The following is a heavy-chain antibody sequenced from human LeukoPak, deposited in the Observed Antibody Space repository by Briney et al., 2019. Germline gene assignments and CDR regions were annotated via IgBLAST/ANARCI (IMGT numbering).Heavy chain of an antibody. V-gene: IGHV3-23*01. D-gene: IGHD1-26*01. Sequence: PGGSLRLSCAASGFTFSSYAMSWVRQAPGKGLEWVSAISGSGGSTYYADSVKGRFTISRDNSKNTLYLQMNSLRAEDTAVYYCARDGAIVGATTERYFDYWGQGTLVTVPS. CDR1: GFTFSSYA. CDR2: ISGSGGST. J-gene: IGHJ4*02. CDR3: ARDGAIVGATTERYFDY.